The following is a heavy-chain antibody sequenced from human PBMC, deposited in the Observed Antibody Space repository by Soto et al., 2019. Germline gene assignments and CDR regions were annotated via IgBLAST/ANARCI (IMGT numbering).Heavy chain of an antibody. D-gene: IGHD4-4*01. CDR2: ISGSGDST. CDR3: ARRNSGWYFDL. Sequence: EVQLLESGGGLVQPGGSLRLSCAASGFTFSSYAMNWVRQAPGKGLEWVSVISGSGDSTYYADSVKGRFTISRDNSKNTPYLQMNSLRAEDTAVYYCARRNSGWYFDLWGRGTLVTVSS. CDR1: GFTFSSYA. V-gene: IGHV3-23*01. J-gene: IGHJ2*01.